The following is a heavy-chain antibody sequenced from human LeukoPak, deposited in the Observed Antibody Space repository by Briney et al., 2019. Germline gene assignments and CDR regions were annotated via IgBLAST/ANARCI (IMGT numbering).Heavy chain of an antibody. J-gene: IGHJ4*02. CDR2: IYYSGST. CDR1: GGSISSSSYY. D-gene: IGHD6-19*01. Sequence: PSETLSLTCTISGGSISSSSYYWGWIRQPPGKGLEWIGSIYYSGSTYYNPSLKSRVTISVDTSKSQFSLKLSSVTAADTAVYYCARLNGGGSGWYYFDYWGQGTLVTVSS. V-gene: IGHV4-39*01. CDR3: ARLNGGGSGWYYFDY.